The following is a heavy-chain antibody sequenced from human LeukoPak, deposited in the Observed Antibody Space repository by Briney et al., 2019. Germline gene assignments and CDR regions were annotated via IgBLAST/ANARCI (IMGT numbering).Heavy chain of an antibody. J-gene: IGHJ3*01. CDR1: GFTFSSYV. CDR2: VTGSDGST. CDR3: AAQWLLHGAFDF. D-gene: IGHD6-19*01. Sequence: GGSLRLSCAASGFTFSSYVMSWVRQAPGKGVGWVSSVTGSDGSTYYADSVKGRFTISRDNSKNTLYLQMNSLRAEDTAVYYCAAQWLLHGAFDFWGQGTTVTVSS. V-gene: IGHV3-23*01.